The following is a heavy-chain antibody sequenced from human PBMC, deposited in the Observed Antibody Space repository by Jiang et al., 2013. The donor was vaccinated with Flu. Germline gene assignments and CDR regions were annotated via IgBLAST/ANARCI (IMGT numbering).Heavy chain of an antibody. CDR3: ARDRSSTPAVMDV. CDR2: LYYTGST. V-gene: IGHV4-59*01. CDR1: GGSISSYY. Sequence: GSGLVKPSETLSLTCSVSGGSISSYYWSWIRQPPGKGLEWIGYLYYTGSTNYNPSLKSRVTISGHMSKNQFSLKLSSVTAADTAIYYCARDRSSTPAVMDVWGQGTTVTVSS. J-gene: IGHJ6*02. D-gene: IGHD6-13*01.